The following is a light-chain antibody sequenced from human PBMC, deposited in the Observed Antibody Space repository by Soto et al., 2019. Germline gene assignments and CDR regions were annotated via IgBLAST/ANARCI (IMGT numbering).Light chain of an antibody. Sequence: QPVLTQSPSASASLGASVKLTCTRSSGHISYAIAWHQQQPEKGPRYLMKLNSDGSHSKGDGIPDRFSGSSSGAERYLTISSLQSEDEADYYCQTWGTGIRVFGGGTKVTVL. J-gene: IGLJ3*02. CDR3: QTWGTGIRV. V-gene: IGLV4-69*01. CDR2: LNSDGSH. CDR1: SGHISYA.